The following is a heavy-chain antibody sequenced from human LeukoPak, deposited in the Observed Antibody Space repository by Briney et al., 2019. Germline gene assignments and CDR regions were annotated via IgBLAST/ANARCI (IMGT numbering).Heavy chain of an antibody. D-gene: IGHD2-15*01. J-gene: IGHJ4*02. Sequence: PGGSLRLPCAASGFPVSRNYMRWARQAPGRGRGWVSFIYSGSSTYYADSVKGRCTISRDNSNNTLKLQMNSLRAEDTAVYYCASGRCSGGSCSDYWGQGTLVTVSS. V-gene: IGHV3-53*01. CDR1: GFPVSRNY. CDR2: IYSGSST. CDR3: ASGRCSGGSCSDY.